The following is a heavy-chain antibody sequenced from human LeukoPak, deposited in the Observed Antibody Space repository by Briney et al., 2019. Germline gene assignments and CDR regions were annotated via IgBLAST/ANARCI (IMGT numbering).Heavy chain of an antibody. D-gene: IGHD5-18*01. CDR3: ARDCVWIQLWSGAVNWFDP. V-gene: IGHV1-2*02. J-gene: IGHJ5*02. Sequence: ASVKVSCKASGYTFTGYYMHWVRQAPGQGLEWMGWINPNSGGTNYAQKFQGRVTMTRDTSISTAYMELSRLRSDDTAVYYCARDCVWIQLWSGAVNWFDPWGQGTLVTVSS. CDR2: INPNSGGT. CDR1: GYTFTGYY.